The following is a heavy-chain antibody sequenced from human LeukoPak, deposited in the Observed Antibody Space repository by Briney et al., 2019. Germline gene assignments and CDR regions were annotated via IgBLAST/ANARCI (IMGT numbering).Heavy chain of an antibody. CDR1: GGSISSHY. J-gene: IGHJ4*02. CDR2: IYYSGST. CDR3: ARTPGIAVAGEFDY. D-gene: IGHD6-19*01. V-gene: IGHV4-59*11. Sequence: PSETLSLTCTVSGGSISSHYWSWIRQPPGKGLEWIGYIYYSGSTDYNPSLKSRVTISVDTSKNQFSLKLSSVPAADTAVYYCARTPGIAVAGEFDYWGQGTLVTVPS.